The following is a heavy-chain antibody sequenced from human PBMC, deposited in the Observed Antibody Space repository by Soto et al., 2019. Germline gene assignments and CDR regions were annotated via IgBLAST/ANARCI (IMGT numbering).Heavy chain of an antibody. D-gene: IGHD3-9*01. Sequence: PGGSLRLSCTASGFTFSSYWMHWVRQAPGKGLEWVAVIWYDGSNKYYADSVKGRFTISRDNSKNTLYLQMNSLRAEDTAVYYCARVGGNDIPVLYYYGMDVWGQGTTVTVSS. J-gene: IGHJ6*02. CDR1: GFTFSSYW. CDR2: IWYDGSNK. V-gene: IGHV3-33*08. CDR3: ARVGGNDIPVLYYYGMDV.